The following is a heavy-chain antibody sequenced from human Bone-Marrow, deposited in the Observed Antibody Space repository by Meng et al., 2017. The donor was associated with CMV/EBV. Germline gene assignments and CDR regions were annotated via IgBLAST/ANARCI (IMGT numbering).Heavy chain of an antibody. Sequence: SGGTFSSYAISWVRQAPGQGLEWMRGIIPIFGTANYAQKFQGRVTITADKSTSTAYMELSSLRSEDTAVYYCARDSGSGYGSFTFDYWGQGTLVTVSS. J-gene: IGHJ4*02. CDR2: IIPIFGTA. D-gene: IGHD6-25*01. CDR1: GGTFSSYA. CDR3: ARDSGSGYGSFTFDY. V-gene: IGHV1-69*06.